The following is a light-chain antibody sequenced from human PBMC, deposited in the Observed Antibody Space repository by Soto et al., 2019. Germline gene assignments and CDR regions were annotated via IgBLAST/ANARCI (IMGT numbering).Light chain of an antibody. V-gene: IGKV1-5*01. Sequence: DIQMTQSPSTLSASVGDRVTITCRASQSISSWLAWYQQTPGRAPNFLIYDASTRATDIPARFSGSGSGTEFTLTISSLQSEDFAVYYRQQYKNWPPLTCGQGTRREIK. J-gene: IGKJ5*01. CDR1: QSISSW. CDR2: DAS. CDR3: QQYKNWPPLT.